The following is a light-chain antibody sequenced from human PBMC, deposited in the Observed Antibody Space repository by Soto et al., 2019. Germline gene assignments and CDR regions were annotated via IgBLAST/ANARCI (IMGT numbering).Light chain of an antibody. V-gene: IGKV3-11*01. Sequence: EIVLTQSPATLSLSPGERATLSCRASQSVGSYLAWYQQKPGQAPRLLIYGASNRATGIPARFSGSGSGTDFTLTISSLEPADFAVYYCQQRSKWPPITFGQGTRLEIK. J-gene: IGKJ5*01. CDR2: GAS. CDR1: QSVGSY. CDR3: QQRSKWPPIT.